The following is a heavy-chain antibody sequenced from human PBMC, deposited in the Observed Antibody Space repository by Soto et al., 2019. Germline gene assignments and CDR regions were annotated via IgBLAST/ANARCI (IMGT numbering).Heavy chain of an antibody. CDR1: GFTFSSFG. J-gene: IGHJ4*02. CDR3: VRETRYNNQSKYRNFDY. D-gene: IGHD3-10*01. V-gene: IGHV3-21*01. CDR2: LSPNGAST. Sequence: SLRLSCAASGFTFSSFGMNWVRQAPGKGLEWVSSLSPNGASTYYADSVKGRFTISRDNAKNTLFLQMDSLRAEDTAVYFCVRETRYNNQSKYRNFDYWGQGTLVTVSS.